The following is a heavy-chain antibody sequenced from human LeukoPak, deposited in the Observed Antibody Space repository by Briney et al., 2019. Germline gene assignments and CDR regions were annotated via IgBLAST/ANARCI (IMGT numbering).Heavy chain of an antibody. Sequence: GASVTVSCQASGGTFSSYAISWVRQAPGQGLEWMGGIIPIFGTANYAQKSQGRVTITTAESTSTAYMELSSLRSEDTAVYFCGCGPESRYYYYYMDVWGKGNTVTVSS. CDR1: GGTFSSYA. J-gene: IGHJ6*03. CDR2: IIPIFGTA. D-gene: IGHD3-22*01. V-gene: IGHV1-69*05. CDR3: GCGPESRYYYYYMDV.